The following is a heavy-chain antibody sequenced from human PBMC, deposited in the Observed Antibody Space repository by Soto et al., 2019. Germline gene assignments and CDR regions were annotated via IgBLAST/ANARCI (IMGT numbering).Heavy chain of an antibody. CDR2: ISAKNGDT. V-gene: IGHV1-18*01. D-gene: IGHD1-26*01. CDR3: VRDRDSDTWPSRDV. CDR1: GYSFTRNG. J-gene: IGHJ6*02. Sequence: QVHLVQSGAELKKPGASVRVSCKASGYSFTRNGISWVRQAPGQGLGWMGWISAKNGDTNYAQKFQGRVIITTDTSTSTAYMELRSLRSDDTAVYYCVRDRDSDTWPSRDVWGQGTTVTVSS.